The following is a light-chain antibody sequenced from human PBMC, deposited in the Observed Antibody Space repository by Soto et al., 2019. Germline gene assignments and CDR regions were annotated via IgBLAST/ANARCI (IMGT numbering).Light chain of an antibody. CDR3: QQYGSSPRT. CDR1: QSVSSSY. V-gene: IGKV3-20*01. J-gene: IGKJ1*01. CDR2: GAS. Sequence: EIVLTQSPGTLSLSPGERATLSCRASQSVSSSYLACYQQKPGQAPRLLIYGASSRATGIPDRFSGSGSGTDFTLTISRLEPEDFAVYYCQQYGSSPRTFGQGTKVDIK.